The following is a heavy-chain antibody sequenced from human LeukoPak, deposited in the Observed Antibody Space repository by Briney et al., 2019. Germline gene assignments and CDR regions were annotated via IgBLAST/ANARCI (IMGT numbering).Heavy chain of an antibody. CDR3: ARQYSDILTGYHRGELYWYFDL. V-gene: IGHV4-61*02. J-gene: IGHJ2*01. CDR1: GGSISSGSYY. Sequence: SETLSLTCTVSGGSISSGSYYWSWIRQPAGKGLEWIGRIYSSGSTNYNPSLKSRVTISRDTSKNQFSLKLSSVTAADMDVYYCARQYSDILTGYHRGELYWYFDLWGRGTLVTVSS. CDR2: IYSSGST. D-gene: IGHD3-9*01.